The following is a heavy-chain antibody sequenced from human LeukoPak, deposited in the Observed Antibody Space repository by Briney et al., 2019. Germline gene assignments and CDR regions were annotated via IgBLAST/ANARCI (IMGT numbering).Heavy chain of an antibody. V-gene: IGHV4-39*07. D-gene: IGHD2-2*01. J-gene: IGHJ6*03. CDR3: ARCAPQPYYYYYYMDV. CDR1: GGSISSSSYY. CDR2: IYYSGST. Sequence: PSETLSLTCTVSGGSISSSSYYWGWLRQPPGKGLEWIGSIYYSGSTYYNPSLKSRVTISVDTSKNQFSLKLSSVTAADTAVYYCARCAPQPYYYYYYMDVWGKGTTVTVSS.